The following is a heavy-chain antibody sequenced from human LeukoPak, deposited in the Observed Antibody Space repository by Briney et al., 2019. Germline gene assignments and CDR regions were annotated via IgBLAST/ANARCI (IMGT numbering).Heavy chain of an antibody. D-gene: IGHD3-3*01. CDR1: GFTFNSYV. J-gene: IGHJ4*02. CDR2: ISYDGSNK. CDR3: ARVERGPRTYYDFWSGYYPPDY. Sequence: GGSLRLSCGASGFTFNSYVMNWVRQAPGKGLEWVAVISYDGSNKYYADSVKGRFTISRDNSKNTLYLQMNSLRAEDTAVYYCARVERGPRTYYDFWSGYYPPDYWGQGTLVTVSS. V-gene: IGHV3-30-3*01.